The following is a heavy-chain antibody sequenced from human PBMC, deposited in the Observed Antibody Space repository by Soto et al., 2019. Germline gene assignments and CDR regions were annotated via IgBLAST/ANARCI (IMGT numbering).Heavy chain of an antibody. D-gene: IGHD6-13*01. J-gene: IGHJ4*02. V-gene: IGHV6-1*01. CDR1: GDSVSSNSAA. Sequence: SQTLSLTCAISGDSVSSNSAAWSWVRQSPSRGLEWLGRTYYRSMWFYDYAGSVKGRITINPDTSKNQFSLQLNSVASDDTAVYYCAGDNSSWPYFDYWGQGNLVTVSS. CDR2: TYYRSMWFY. CDR3: AGDNSSWPYFDY.